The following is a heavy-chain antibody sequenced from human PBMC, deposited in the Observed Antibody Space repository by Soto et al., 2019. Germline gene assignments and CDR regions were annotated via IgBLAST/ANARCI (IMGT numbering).Heavy chain of an antibody. CDR1: GGSISSYY. J-gene: IGHJ4*02. Sequence: QVQLQESGPGLVKPSETLSLTCTVSGGSISSYYWRWLRQPPGKGLEWIGYIYYSGSTNYNPSLTSRVTISVDTSKNQFSLKLSSVTAADTAVYYCASSVGRIPHHFDSWGQGTLVPVSS. CDR2: IYYSGST. CDR3: ASSVGRIPHHFDS. D-gene: IGHD2-2*01. V-gene: IGHV4-59*01.